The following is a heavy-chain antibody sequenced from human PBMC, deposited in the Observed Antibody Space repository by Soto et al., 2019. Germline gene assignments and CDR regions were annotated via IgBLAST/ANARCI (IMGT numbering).Heavy chain of an antibody. Sequence: QVQLVQSGAEVKKPGSSVKVSCKASGGTFSSYAISWVRQAPGQGLEWMGGIIPIFGTANYAQKFQGRVTITADESTSTAYMELSSLRSEDTAVYYCARGLDMARQFPYDAFDFWGQGTMVTVSS. CDR1: GGTFSSYA. J-gene: IGHJ3*01. V-gene: IGHV1-69*01. CDR2: IIPIFGTA. D-gene: IGHD5-12*01. CDR3: ARGLDMARQFPYDAFDF.